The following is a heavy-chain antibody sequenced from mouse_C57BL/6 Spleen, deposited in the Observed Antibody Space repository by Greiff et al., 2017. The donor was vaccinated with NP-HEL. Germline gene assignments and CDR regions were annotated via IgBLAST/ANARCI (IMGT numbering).Heavy chain of an antibody. CDR2: INPGSGGT. Sequence: VQLQQSGAELVRPGTSVKVSCKASGYAFTNYLIEWVKQRPGQGLEWIGVINPGSGGTNYNEKFKGKATLTADKSSSTAYMQLSSLTSEDSAVYFCALIYYYGSSYDAMDYWGQGTSVTVSS. J-gene: IGHJ4*01. V-gene: IGHV1-54*01. CDR1: GYAFTNYL. CDR3: ALIYYYGSSYDAMDY. D-gene: IGHD1-1*01.